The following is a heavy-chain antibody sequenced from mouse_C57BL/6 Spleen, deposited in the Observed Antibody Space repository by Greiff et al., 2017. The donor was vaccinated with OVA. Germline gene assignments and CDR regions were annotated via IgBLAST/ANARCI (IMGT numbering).Heavy chain of an antibody. D-gene: IGHD1-1*01. Sequence: EVQLQQSGPELVKPGASVQIPCKASGYTFTDYNMDWVKQSHGKSLEWIGDINPNNGGTIYNQKFKGKAPLTVDKSSSTAYMELRSLTSEDTAVYYCARDDYYGSSYGFAYWGQGTLVTVSA. CDR3: ARDDYYGSSYGFAY. CDR2: INPNNGGT. J-gene: IGHJ3*01. V-gene: IGHV1-18*01. CDR1: GYTFTDYN.